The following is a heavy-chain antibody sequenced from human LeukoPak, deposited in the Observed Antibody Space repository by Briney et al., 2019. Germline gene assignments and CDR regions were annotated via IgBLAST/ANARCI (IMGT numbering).Heavy chain of an antibody. CDR2: INHSGST. J-gene: IGHJ4*02. CDR3: ARPRIAAAGPLIY. CDR1: GGSFGGYY. D-gene: IGHD6-13*01. Sequence: SETLSLTCAVYGGSFGGYYWSWIRQPPGKGLEWIGEINHSGSTNYNPSLKSRVTISVDTSKNQFSLKLSSVTAADTAVYYCARPRIAAAGPLIYWGQGTLVTVSS. V-gene: IGHV4-34*01.